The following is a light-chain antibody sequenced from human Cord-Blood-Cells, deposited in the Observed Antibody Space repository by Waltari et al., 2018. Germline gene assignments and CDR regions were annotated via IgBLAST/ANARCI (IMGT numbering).Light chain of an antibody. CDR2: WAS. J-gene: IGKJ2*01. Sequence: DIVMTQSPDSLAVSLGERATINCKSSQSGLYSSNNKNYLAWYQQKPGKPPKLLIYWASTRESGVPDRFGGSGSGTDFTLTISSLQAEDVAVYYCQQYYSTPYTFGQGTKLEIK. V-gene: IGKV4-1*01. CDR1: QSGLYSSNNKNY. CDR3: QQYYSTPYT.